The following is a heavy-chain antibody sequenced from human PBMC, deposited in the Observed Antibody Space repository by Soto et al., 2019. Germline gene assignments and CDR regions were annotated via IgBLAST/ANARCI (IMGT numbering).Heavy chain of an antibody. J-gene: IGHJ4*02. Sequence: SETLSLTCTVSGGSISSSSYYWGWIRQPPGKGLEWIGSIYYSGSNYYNPSLKSRVTISVDTSKNQFSLKLSSVTAADTAVYYCSSLNPSDNTIFGVAADYWGQGTLVTVSS. CDR2: IYYSGSN. V-gene: IGHV4-39*01. D-gene: IGHD3-3*01. CDR1: GGSISSSSYY. CDR3: SSLNPSDNTIFGVAADY.